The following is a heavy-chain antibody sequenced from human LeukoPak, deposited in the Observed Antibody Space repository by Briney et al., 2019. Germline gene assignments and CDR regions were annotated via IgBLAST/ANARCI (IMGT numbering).Heavy chain of an antibody. V-gene: IGHV1-2*02. CDR3: ARVEYCTNGVCLGWFDP. Sequence: ASVKVSCKASGYTFTGYYMHWVRQAPGQGLEWMGWINPNSGGTNYAQKFQGRVTMTRDTSISTAYMELSRLRSDDTAVYYCARVEYCTNGVCLGWFDPWGQGTLVTVSS. CDR2: INPNSGGT. CDR1: GYTFTGYY. D-gene: IGHD2-8*01. J-gene: IGHJ5*02.